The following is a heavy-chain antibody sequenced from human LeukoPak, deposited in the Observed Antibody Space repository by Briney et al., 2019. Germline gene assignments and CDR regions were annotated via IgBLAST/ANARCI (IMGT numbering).Heavy chain of an antibody. V-gene: IGHV1-8*01. J-gene: IGHJ6*04. Sequence: GASVKVSCKASGYTFTSYDINWVRQATGQGLEWMGWMNPNSGNTSYAQKFQGRVTMTRNTSISTAYMELSSLITEDTAVYYCSIIDIAIVRGVIILWGGMDVWGKGTTLTIS. CDR1: GYTFTSYD. CDR2: MNPNSGNT. CDR3: SIIDIAIVRGVIILWGGMDV. D-gene: IGHD3-10*01.